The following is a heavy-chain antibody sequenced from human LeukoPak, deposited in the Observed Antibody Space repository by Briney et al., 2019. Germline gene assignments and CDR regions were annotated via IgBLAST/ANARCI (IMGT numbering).Heavy chain of an antibody. V-gene: IGHV1-2*02. CDR1: GYTFTGYY. Sequence: ASVKVSCKASGYTFTGYYMHWVRQAPGQGLEWMGWINPNSGGTNYAQKFQGRVTMTRDTSISTAYMELSRLRSDDTAVYYCARDLFSGRSIAARRLYYYYYYMDVWGKGTSVTVSS. D-gene: IGHD6-6*01. CDR3: ARDLFSGRSIAARRLYYYYYYMDV. CDR2: INPNSGGT. J-gene: IGHJ6*03.